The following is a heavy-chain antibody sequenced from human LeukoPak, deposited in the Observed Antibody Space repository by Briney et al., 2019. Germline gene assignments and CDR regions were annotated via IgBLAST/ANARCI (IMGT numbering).Heavy chain of an antibody. Sequence: SETLSLTCTVSGGSISSGSYYWGWIRQPPGKGLEWIGSIYYSGSTYYNPSLKSRVTVSVDTSKNQFSLNLNSVTAADTAVYYCARGGTLYNTTYWGQATLVTVSS. CDR1: GGSISSGSYY. CDR2: IYYSGST. V-gene: IGHV4-39*07. J-gene: IGHJ4*02. CDR3: ARGGTLYNTTY. D-gene: IGHD3-10*01.